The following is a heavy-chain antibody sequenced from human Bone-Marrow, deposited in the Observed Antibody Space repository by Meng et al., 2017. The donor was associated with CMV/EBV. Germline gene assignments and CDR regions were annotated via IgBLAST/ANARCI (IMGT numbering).Heavy chain of an antibody. J-gene: IGHJ4*02. D-gene: IGHD3-3*01. CDR2: INSDGSST. V-gene: IGHV3-74*01. CDR3: ASLRGYYDFWSGPLGLDY. CDR1: GFTFSSYW. Sequence: LSLTCAASGFTFSSYWMHWVRQAPGKGLVWVSRINSDGSSTSYADSVKGRFTISRDNSKNTLYLQMNSLRAEDTAVYYCASLRGYYDFWSGPLGLDYWGQGTLVTVSS.